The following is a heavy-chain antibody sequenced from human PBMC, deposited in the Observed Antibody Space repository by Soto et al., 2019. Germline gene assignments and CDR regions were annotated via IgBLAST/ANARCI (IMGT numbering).Heavy chain of an antibody. D-gene: IGHD2-2*01. J-gene: IGHJ6*02. CDR1: GGTFSSYA. Sequence: ASVKVSCKASGGTFSSYAISWVRQAPGQGLEWMGGIIPIFGTANYAQKFQGRVTITADESTSTAYMELSSLRSEDTAVYYCARDSRPYYYYYGMDVWGQGTTVTVSS. V-gene: IGHV1-69*13. CDR3: ARDSRPYYYYYGMDV. CDR2: IIPIFGTA.